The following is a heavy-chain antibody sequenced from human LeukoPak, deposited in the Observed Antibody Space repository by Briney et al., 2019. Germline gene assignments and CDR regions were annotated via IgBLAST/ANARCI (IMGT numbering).Heavy chain of an antibody. V-gene: IGHV3-48*01. Sequence: GGPLRLSCAASGFTFSGCSFNWVRQAPGKGLEWFSYISSSSGTTYYADSVKGRFTISRDNAKNSLYLQMNSLRAEDTAVYYCAALVTRDAFDIWGQGTMVTASS. CDR2: ISSSSGTT. J-gene: IGHJ3*02. CDR3: AALVTRDAFDI. CDR1: GFTFSGCS. D-gene: IGHD2-21*02.